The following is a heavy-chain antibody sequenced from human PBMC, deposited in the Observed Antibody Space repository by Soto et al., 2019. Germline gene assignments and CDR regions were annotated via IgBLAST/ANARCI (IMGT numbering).Heavy chain of an antibody. CDR2: ISAYNGNT. J-gene: IGHJ4*02. Sequence: QVQLVQSGAEVKKPGASVKVSWKASGYACTSYGISWVRQAPGQGLEWMGWISAYNGNTNYAQKLQGRVTMTTDTSTSTAYMELRSLRSDDTAVYYCARDFGVYTAMAGPLYDYWGQGTLVTVSS. D-gene: IGHD5-18*01. CDR1: GYACTSYG. CDR3: ARDFGVYTAMAGPLYDY. V-gene: IGHV1-18*01.